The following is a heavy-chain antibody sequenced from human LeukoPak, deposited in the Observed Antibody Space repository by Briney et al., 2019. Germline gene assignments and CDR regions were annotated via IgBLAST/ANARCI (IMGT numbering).Heavy chain of an antibody. CDR2: ISSSSSYI. CDR1: GFTFSSYS. D-gene: IGHD3-10*01. J-gene: IGHJ6*03. Sequence: KTGGSLRLSCAASGFTFSSYSMNWVRQAPGKGLEWVSSISSSSSYIYYADSVKGRFTISRDNAKNSLYLQMNSLRAEDTAVYYCARDRTGMVRGVAVLGLYYYYYYMDVWGKGTTVTISS. V-gene: IGHV3-21*01. CDR3: ARDRTGMVRGVAVLGLYYYYYYMDV.